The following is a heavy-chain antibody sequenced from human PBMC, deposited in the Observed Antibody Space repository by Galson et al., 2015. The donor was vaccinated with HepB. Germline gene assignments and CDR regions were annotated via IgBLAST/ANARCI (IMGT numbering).Heavy chain of an antibody. V-gene: IGHV3-30-3*01. CDR2: LSYDGGSI. CDR3: AREQRYCSATTCPGARGLFDY. Sequence: SLRLSCAASGFTFSNYAMHWARQVPGKGLEWVAVLSYDGGSILYADSVKGRFIISRDNSKNTLHLQMNSLTAEDTAVYYCAREQRYCSATTCPGARGLFDYWGQGTLVHVSS. CDR1: GFTFSNYA. J-gene: IGHJ4*01. D-gene: IGHD2-15*01.